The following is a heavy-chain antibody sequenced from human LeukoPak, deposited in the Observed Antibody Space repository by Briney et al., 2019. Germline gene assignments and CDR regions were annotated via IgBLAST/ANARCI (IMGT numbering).Heavy chain of an antibody. Sequence: GGSLRLTCAASGFTFSSYWMTWVRQAPGKGLEWVVNIQEDGSEKYYVDSVKGRFTISRDNAKNSVYLQMDSLRAEDTAVYYCARGGPKGAFDIWGQGTMVTVSS. V-gene: IGHV3-7*01. CDR1: GFTFSSYW. J-gene: IGHJ3*02. CDR2: IQEDGSEK. CDR3: ARGGPKGAFDI. D-gene: IGHD3/OR15-3a*01.